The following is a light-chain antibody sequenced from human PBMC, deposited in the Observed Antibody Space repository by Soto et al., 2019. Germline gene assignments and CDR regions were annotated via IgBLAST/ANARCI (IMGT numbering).Light chain of an antibody. CDR3: QQYNSYPWT. CDR2: DAS. V-gene: IGKV1-5*01. Sequence: DIQMTQSPSTLSASVGDRVTITCRASQSISNWLAWYQQKPGKAPKLLIYDASSLESGVPSRFSGSGSGTEFPLTITSLQPDDFETYYCQQYNSYPWTFGKGTKGDI. J-gene: IGKJ1*01. CDR1: QSISNW.